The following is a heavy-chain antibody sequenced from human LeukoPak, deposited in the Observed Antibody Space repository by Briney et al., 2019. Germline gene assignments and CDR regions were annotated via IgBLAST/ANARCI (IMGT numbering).Heavy chain of an antibody. CDR2: IYFSGST. J-gene: IGHJ4*02. CDR3: ARHKSSGSYPLDY. D-gene: IGHD3-22*01. Sequence: PSETLSLTCTVSGGSISTYFWSWIRQPPGKGLEWIGHIYFSGSTNYNPSLESRVTISVDTSKNQFSLMLSSVTAADTAVYYCARHKSSGSYPLDYWGQGILVTVSS. V-gene: IGHV4-59*08. CDR1: GGSISTYF.